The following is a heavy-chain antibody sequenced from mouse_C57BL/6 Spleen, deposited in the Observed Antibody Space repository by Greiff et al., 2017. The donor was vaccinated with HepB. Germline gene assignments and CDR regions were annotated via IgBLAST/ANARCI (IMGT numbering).Heavy chain of an antibody. V-gene: IGHV1-62-2*01. CDR3: ARHEGENPLSTGTSYAMDY. Sequence: QVQLKESGAELVKPGASVKLSCKASGYTFTEYTIHWVKQRSGQGLEWIGWFYPGSGRIKYNEKFKDKATLTADKSSSTVYMELSRLTSEDSAVYFCARHEGENPLSTGTSYAMDYWGQGTSVTVSS. J-gene: IGHJ4*01. CDR2: FYPGSGRI. CDR1: GYTFTEYT. D-gene: IGHD4-1*01.